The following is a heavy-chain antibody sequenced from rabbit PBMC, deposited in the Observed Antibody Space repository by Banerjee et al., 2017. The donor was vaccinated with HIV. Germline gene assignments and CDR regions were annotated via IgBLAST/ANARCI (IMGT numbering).Heavy chain of an antibody. V-gene: IGHV1S45*01. D-gene: IGHD1-1*01. Sequence: QEQLEESGGGLVKPEGSLTLTCTASVFSFSNKYVMCWVRQAPGKGLEWIACINTSSGNTVYASWAKGRFAISKTSSTTVTLQMTSLTAADTATYFCARRVASGDGGYVNLWGPGTLVTLS. CDR3: ARRVASGDGGYVNL. CDR1: VFSFSNKYV. CDR2: INTSSGNT. J-gene: IGHJ4*01.